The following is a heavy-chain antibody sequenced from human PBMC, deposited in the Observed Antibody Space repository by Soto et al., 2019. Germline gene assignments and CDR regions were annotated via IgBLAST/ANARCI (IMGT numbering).Heavy chain of an antibody. CDR2: IYDSGSS. CDR3: ARVRTYYDVLSSSYDFSYGLDV. J-gene: IGHJ6*02. Sequence: QVQLQESGPGLVKPSETMSLTCTVSGGSMNSYYWSWIRPPPGKGLEWIGYIYDSGSSNSNPSLQSRVTISIDTSKNQFSLKLSSVTAADTAIYYCARVRTYYDVLSSSYDFSYGLDVWGQGTTVTVSS. V-gene: IGHV4-59*01. D-gene: IGHD3-3*01. CDR1: GGSMNSYY.